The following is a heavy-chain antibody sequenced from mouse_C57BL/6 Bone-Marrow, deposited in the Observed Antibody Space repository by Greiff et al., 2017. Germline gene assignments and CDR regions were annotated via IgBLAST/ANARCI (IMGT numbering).Heavy chain of an antibody. Sequence: VQLQQPGAELVRPGSSVKLSCKASGYTFTSYWMDWVKQRPGQGLEWIGNIYPSDSETHYNQKFKDKATLTVDKSSSTAYMQLSSLTSEDSAVYYCAREGYSNYEAWFAYWGQGTLVTVSA. CDR1: GYTFTSYW. V-gene: IGHV1-61*01. D-gene: IGHD2-5*01. CDR3: AREGYSNYEAWFAY. J-gene: IGHJ3*01. CDR2: IYPSDSET.